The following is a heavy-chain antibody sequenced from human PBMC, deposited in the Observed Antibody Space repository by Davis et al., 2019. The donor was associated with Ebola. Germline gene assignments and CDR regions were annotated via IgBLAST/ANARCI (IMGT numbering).Heavy chain of an antibody. CDR1: GFTFSSYA. CDR2: ISGSGGST. J-gene: IGHJ5*02. CDR3: ARDTKAAHAP. V-gene: IGHV3-23*01. D-gene: IGHD6-6*01. Sequence: GESLKISCAASGFTFSSYAMSWVRQAPGKGLEWVSAISGSGGSTYYADSVKGRFTISRDNSKNTLYLQMNSLRAEDTAVYYCARDTKAAHAPWGQGTLVTVSS.